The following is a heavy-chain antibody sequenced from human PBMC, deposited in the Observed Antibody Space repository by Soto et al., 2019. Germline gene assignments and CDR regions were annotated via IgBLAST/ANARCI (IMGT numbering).Heavy chain of an antibody. V-gene: IGHV4-31*03. CDR3: ARRIPRSSSPGYYYYGMDV. Sequence: QVQLQESGPGLVKPSQTLSLTCTVSGGSISSGGYYWSWIRQHPGKGLEWIGYIYYSGSTYYNPSLNSRVTISVDTSKNQFSLKLSSVTAADTAVYYCARRIPRSSSPGYYYYGMDVWGQGTTVTVSS. CDR1: GGSISSGGYY. J-gene: IGHJ6*02. D-gene: IGHD2-2*01. CDR2: IYYSGST.